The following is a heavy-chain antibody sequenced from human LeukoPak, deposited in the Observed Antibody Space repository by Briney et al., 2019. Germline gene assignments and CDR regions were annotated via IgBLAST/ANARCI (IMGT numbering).Heavy chain of an antibody. CDR1: GYTFTNYG. J-gene: IGHJ3*02. V-gene: IGHV1-18*01. CDR2: ISAFNGNT. CDR3: ARSAGELDAFDI. D-gene: IGHD1-7*01. Sequence: ASVKVSCKASGYTFTNYGISWVRQAPGQGLEWLGWISAFNGNTNYAQKLQGKFTMTTDTSTSTAYMELSRLRSDDTAVYYCARSAGELDAFDIWGQGTMVTVSS.